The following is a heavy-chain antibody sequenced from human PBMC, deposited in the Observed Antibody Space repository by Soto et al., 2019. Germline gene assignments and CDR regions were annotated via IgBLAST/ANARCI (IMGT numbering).Heavy chain of an antibody. J-gene: IGHJ4*02. CDR2: IYYSGST. V-gene: IGHV4-59*08. CDR1: GGSISGHY. Sequence: SETLSLTCTVSGGSISGHYWSWIRQPPRKGLEWIDYIYYSGSTYYNPSLKSRVTISVDTSNNQFSLKLNSVTAAVTAVYYCARRRATPTYFDYWGQGTLVTVSS. CDR3: ARRRATPTYFDY.